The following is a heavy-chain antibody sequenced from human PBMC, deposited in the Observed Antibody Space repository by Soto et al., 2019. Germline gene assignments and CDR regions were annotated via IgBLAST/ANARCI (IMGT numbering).Heavy chain of an antibody. J-gene: IGHJ4*02. V-gene: IGHV1-69*01. Sequence: QWKVLRPGAEVRKPGSSGKVPCQFFGATLRPNVISGFRKPPGQGLGGWGGIFPILGTPNYAQNFQGRVTITADESTSTAYMELSGLRSEDTAVYYCARDRDDYGSGNYYNRIDFWGQGTLVTVSS. CDR3: ARDRDDYGSGNYYNRIDF. CDR2: IFPILGTP. D-gene: IGHD3-10*01. CDR1: GATLRPNV.